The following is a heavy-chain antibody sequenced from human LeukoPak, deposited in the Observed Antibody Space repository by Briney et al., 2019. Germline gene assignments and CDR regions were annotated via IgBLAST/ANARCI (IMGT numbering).Heavy chain of an antibody. CDR1: GFTFTTYS. D-gene: IGHD1-14*01. Sequence: GGSLRLSCAASGFTFTTYSMNWVRQAPGKGLEWLAFIYGSNIIYYADSVKGRFTISRDNAKNSLYLQMNSLRGEDTAVYYCARESSPEDAFDIWGQGTMVTVPS. V-gene: IGHV3-48*01. CDR3: ARESSPEDAFDI. CDR2: IYGSNII. J-gene: IGHJ3*02.